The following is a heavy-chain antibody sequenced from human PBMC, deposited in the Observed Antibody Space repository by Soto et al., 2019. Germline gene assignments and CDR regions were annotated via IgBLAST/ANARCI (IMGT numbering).Heavy chain of an antibody. CDR2: INHSGST. D-gene: IGHD3-9*01. V-gene: IGHV4-34*01. CDR1: GGSTSSYY. CDR3: ARARYYDILTVYPIYYYYYVIDV. Sequence: SETLSLTCTVSGGSTSSYYWSWIRQPPGKGLEWIGEINHSGSTNYNPSLKSRVTISVDTSKNQFSLKLSSVTAADTAVYYCARARYYDILTVYPIYYYYYVIDVWAQRSTVTVSS. J-gene: IGHJ6*02.